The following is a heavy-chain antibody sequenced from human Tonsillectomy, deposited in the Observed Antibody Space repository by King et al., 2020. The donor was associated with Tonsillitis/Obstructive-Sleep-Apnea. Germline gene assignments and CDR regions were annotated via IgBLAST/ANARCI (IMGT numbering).Heavy chain of an antibody. V-gene: IGHV2-5*02. D-gene: IGHD6-19*01. CDR1: GFSLSTSGVG. Sequence: TLKESGPTLVKPTQTLTLTCTFSGFSLSTSGVGVGWIRQPPGKALEWLALIYWDDDKRYSPSLKSRLTITKDTSKNQVVLTMTNMDPVDTATYYCAHSLFIAVAGTSGSHGRPEVVGDAFDIWAQETMVTVSS. CDR2: IYWDDDK. CDR3: AHSLFIAVAGTSGSHGRPEVVGDAFDI. J-gene: IGHJ3*02.